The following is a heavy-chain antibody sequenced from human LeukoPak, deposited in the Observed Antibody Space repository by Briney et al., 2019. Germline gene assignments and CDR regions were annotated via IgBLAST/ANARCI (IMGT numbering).Heavy chain of an antibody. CDR1: KFTFSSFW. CDR3: ARDNGYYDSSGYDY. V-gene: IGHV3-7*01. Sequence: GGSLRLSCTASKFTFSSFWMSWVRQAPGKGLEWVANINQDGSEKNYVDSVKGRFTISRDNAKNSLYLQMNSLRAEDTAVYYCARDNGYYDSSGYDYWGQGTLVTVSS. CDR2: INQDGSEK. D-gene: IGHD3-22*01. J-gene: IGHJ4*02.